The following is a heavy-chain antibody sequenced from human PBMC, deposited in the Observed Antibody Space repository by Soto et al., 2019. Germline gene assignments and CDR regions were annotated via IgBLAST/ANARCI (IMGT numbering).Heavy chain of an antibody. CDR2: ISYDGSNK. J-gene: IGHJ6*02. CDR1: GFTFSSYA. CDR3: ARDLTTVPWVHYYYYGMDV. V-gene: IGHV3-30-3*01. Sequence: GGSLRLSCAASGFTFSSYAMHWVRQAPGKGLEWVAVISYDGSNKYYADSVKGRFTISRDNSKNTLYLQMNSLRAEDTAVYYCARDLTTVPWVHYYYYGMDVWGQGTTVTVSS. D-gene: IGHD4-17*01.